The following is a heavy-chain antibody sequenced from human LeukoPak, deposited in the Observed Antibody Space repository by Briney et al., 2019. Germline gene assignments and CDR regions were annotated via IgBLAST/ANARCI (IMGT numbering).Heavy chain of an antibody. D-gene: IGHD4-17*01. V-gene: IGHV5-51*01. J-gene: IGHJ4*02. CDR1: GYTFSNYW. CDR3: ARHGTASVYGASIDY. Sequence: GESLKISCKASGYTFSNYWIGWVRQMPGKGLEWMGIVYPGDSDTRYSPSFQGQVTVSADKSISTAYLRWSSLKASDTAIYYCARHGTASVYGASIDYWGQGTLVTVSS. CDR2: VYPGDSDT.